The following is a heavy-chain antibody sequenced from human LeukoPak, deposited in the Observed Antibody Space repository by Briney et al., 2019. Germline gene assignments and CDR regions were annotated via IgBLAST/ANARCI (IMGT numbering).Heavy chain of an antibody. CDR2: IYTSGST. Sequence: SETLSLTCAVSGGSISSYYWSWIPQPAGKGLEWIGRIYTSGSTNYNPSLKSRVTMSVDTSKNQFSLKLSSVTAADTAVYYCARVLVRGVLDYWGQGTLVTVSS. J-gene: IGHJ4*02. D-gene: IGHD3-10*01. CDR1: GGSISSYY. CDR3: ARVLVRGVLDY. V-gene: IGHV4-4*07.